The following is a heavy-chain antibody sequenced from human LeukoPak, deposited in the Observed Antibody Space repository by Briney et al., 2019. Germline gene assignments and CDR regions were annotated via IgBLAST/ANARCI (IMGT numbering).Heavy chain of an antibody. CDR3: ARELYCSGSSCYHFDY. D-gene: IGHD2-15*01. J-gene: IGHJ4*02. V-gene: IGHV5-51*01. CDR2: IYPGDSDT. Sequence: GESLQISCKGSGYSFSSYWIGWVRQMPGKGLEWMGIIYPGDSDTRYSPSFQGQVTISADESINTAYLQWSSLKASDTAMYYCARELYCSGSSCYHFDYWGQGTLVTVSS. CDR1: GYSFSSYW.